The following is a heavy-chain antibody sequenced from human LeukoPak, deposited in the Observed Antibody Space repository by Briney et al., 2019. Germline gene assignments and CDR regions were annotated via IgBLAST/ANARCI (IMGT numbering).Heavy chain of an antibody. J-gene: IGHJ5*02. CDR1: GFIFSSYP. CDR3: AKDPSYYDFWSGYYNRSGVRKNWFDP. V-gene: IGHV3-30*04. Sequence: GRSLRLSCAASGFIFSSYPMHWVRQAPGKGLDWVAFVSYDGSRKYYADSVKGRFTISRDNSKNTLYLQMNSLRAEDTAVYYCAKDPSYYDFWSGYYNRSGVRKNWFDPWGQGTLVTVSS. D-gene: IGHD3-3*01. CDR2: VSYDGSRK.